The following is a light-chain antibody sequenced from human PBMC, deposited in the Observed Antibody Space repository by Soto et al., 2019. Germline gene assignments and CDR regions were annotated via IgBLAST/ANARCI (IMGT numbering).Light chain of an antibody. J-gene: IGKJ4*01. Sequence: EIVMTQSPGTLSVSPGERATLSCRASQSVSSNSLAWYQQKPGQAPRLLIYGASTRATGIPDRFSGSGSGTDFTLTINRLEPEDFAVYYCQQYGSSPLTFGGGTKVDIK. CDR1: QSVSSNS. CDR2: GAS. V-gene: IGKV3-20*01. CDR3: QQYGSSPLT.